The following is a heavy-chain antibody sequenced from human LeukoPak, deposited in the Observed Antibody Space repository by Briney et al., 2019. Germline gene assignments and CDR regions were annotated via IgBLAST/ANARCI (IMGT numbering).Heavy chain of an antibody. CDR1: GFTFSSYE. J-gene: IGHJ4*02. D-gene: IGHD3-16*02. CDR2: ISSSGSNI. CDR3: AGTYYDYVWGSYRPGVFDY. Sequence: GGSLRLFCAASGFTFSSYEMNWVRQASGKGLEWVSYISSSGSNIYYADSVKGRFTISRDNAKNSLYLQMNSLRAEDTAVYYCAGTYYDYVWGSYRPGVFDYWGQGTLVTVSS. V-gene: IGHV3-48*03.